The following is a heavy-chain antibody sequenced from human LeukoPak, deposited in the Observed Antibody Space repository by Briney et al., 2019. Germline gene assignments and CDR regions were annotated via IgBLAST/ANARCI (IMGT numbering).Heavy chain of an antibody. CDR3: AREGEMGMAGGLDY. D-gene: IGHD3-16*01. CDR2: TYYRSKWYY. V-gene: IGHV6-1*01. CDR1: GDSVSSNGAS. Sequence: SQTLSLTCAISGDSVSSNGASWNWIRQSPSGGLEWLGRTYYRSKWYYDYAASVKSRITVNPDSSKNQLSLQLNSVTPEDTAVYYCAREGEMGMAGGLDYWGQGTLVTVSS. J-gene: IGHJ4*02.